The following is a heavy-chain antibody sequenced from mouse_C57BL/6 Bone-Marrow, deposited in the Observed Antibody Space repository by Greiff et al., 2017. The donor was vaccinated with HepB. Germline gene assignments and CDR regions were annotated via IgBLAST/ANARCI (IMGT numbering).Heavy chain of an antibody. D-gene: IGHD1-1*01. V-gene: IGHV14-4*01. Sequence: EVQLQQSGAELVRPGASVKLSCTASGFNIKDDYMHWVKQRPEQGLEWIGWIDPENGDTEYASKFQGKATITADTSSNTAYLQLSSLTSEDTAVYYCTLYYDGSSYWYFDVWGTGTTVTVSS. J-gene: IGHJ1*03. CDR1: GFNIKDDY. CDR2: IDPENGDT. CDR3: TLYYDGSSYWYFDV.